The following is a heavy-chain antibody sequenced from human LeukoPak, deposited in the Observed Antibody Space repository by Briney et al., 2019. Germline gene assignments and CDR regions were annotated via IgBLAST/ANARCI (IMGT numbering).Heavy chain of an antibody. J-gene: IGHJ3*02. CDR3: AREEWVPWSDPTTVTTVHAFDI. D-gene: IGHD4-17*01. Sequence: GGSLRLSCAASGFTFSSYSMNWVRQAPGKGLEWVSSISSSSNYIYYTDSVKGRFTISRDNAKNSLYLQMNSLRAEDTAVYYCAREEWVPWSDPTTVTTVHAFDIWGQGTMVTVSS. CDR2: ISSSSNYI. V-gene: IGHV3-21*01. CDR1: GFTFSSYS.